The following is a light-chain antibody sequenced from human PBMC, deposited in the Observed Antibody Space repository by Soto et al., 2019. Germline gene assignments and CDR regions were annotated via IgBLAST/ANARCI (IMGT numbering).Light chain of an antibody. CDR2: AAS. CDR1: QSISNY. Sequence: DIQMTQSPSSLSASVGDRVTITCRASQSISNYLNWYQQKPGKAPKFLIYAASSLQSGAPSRFSGRGSGTDFTLTISSLQHEDFAIYYCQQSYSTPLTFGGGTKVEIK. J-gene: IGKJ4*01. CDR3: QQSYSTPLT. V-gene: IGKV1-39*01.